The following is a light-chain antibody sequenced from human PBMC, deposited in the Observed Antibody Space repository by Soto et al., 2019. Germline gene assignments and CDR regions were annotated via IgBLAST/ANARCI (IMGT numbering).Light chain of an antibody. V-gene: IGKV3-20*01. CDR1: QSLRSSY. CDR3: QQYGSSTWT. J-gene: IGKJ1*01. CDR2: GAS. Sequence: EVVLTQSPHTLSLSPGERATLSCWASQSLRSSYLAWYQRKPGQAPRLLMFGASRRATGIPDRFSGSGSGTDFTLTISRLEPEDFAVYYCQQYGSSTWTFGQGTKVEIK.